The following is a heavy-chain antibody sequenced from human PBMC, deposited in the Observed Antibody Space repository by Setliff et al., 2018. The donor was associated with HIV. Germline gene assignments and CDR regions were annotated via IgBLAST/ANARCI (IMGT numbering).Heavy chain of an antibody. CDR3: ARAPSTVTSRFAY. D-gene: IGHD4-17*01. Sequence: LSLTCDVSGGPFSGYYWNGMRQPPGRGLEWIGEINHSGDTNSNPSLKSRVTISVDTSKNQFSLNLTSVTAADTGVYYCARAPSTVTSRFAYWGQGTLVTVS. CDR1: GGPFSGYY. CDR2: INHSGDT. V-gene: IGHV4-34*01. J-gene: IGHJ4*02.